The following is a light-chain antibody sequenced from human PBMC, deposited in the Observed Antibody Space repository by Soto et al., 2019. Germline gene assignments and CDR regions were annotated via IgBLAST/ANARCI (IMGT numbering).Light chain of an antibody. CDR2: GAT. CDR1: QSVTSNY. V-gene: IGKV3-20*01. J-gene: IGKJ1*01. CDR3: QQYGNGPCT. Sequence: EVVLTQSPGTLSLSPGQRATLSCRASQSVTSNYLAWYQQTPGQAPMLLIDGATNSATGSPDRFSGSGSGTVFTLTISTLAPEDFALYYCQQYGNGPCTFGKGTKVDVK.